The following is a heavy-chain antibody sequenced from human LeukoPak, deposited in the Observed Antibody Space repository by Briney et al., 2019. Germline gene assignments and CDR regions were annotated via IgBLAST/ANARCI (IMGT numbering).Heavy chain of an antibody. V-gene: IGHV3-64*02. CDR2: INANGGGT. D-gene: IGHD3-9*01. CDR3: ARVLLTGYYYDY. Sequence: GGSLRLSCAASGFTFSNYAMHWVRQAPGMGLEYVSAINANGGGTYYADSVKGRFTISRDNSKSTLYLQLGSLRAEDMAVYFCARVLLTGYYYDYWGQGTLATVSS. J-gene: IGHJ4*02. CDR1: GFTFSNYA.